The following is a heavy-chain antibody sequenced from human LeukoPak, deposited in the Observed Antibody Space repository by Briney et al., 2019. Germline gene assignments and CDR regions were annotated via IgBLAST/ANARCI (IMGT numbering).Heavy chain of an antibody. CDR1: GGTFSSYA. CDR2: IIPIFGTA. D-gene: IGHD5-12*01. CDR3: ARSRGGYYFDY. Sequence: GASVKVSCKASGGTFSSYAISWVRQAPGQGLEWMGGIIPIFGTANYAQKFQGRVTITADKSTSTAHTELSSLRSEDTAVYYCARSRGGYYFDYWGQGTLVTVSS. J-gene: IGHJ4*02. V-gene: IGHV1-69*06.